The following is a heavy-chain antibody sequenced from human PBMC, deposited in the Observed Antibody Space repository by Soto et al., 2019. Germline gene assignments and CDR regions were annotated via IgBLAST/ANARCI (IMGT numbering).Heavy chain of an antibody. V-gene: IGHV4-31*03. CDR2: IYYSGST. Sequence: SETLSLTCTVSGVSISSGGYYWSWIRQHPGKGLEWIGYIYYSGSTYYNPSLKSRVTISVDTSKNQFSLKLSSVTAADTAVYYCARSAYCGGDCFDAFDIWGQGTMVTVSS. J-gene: IGHJ3*02. CDR3: ARSAYCGGDCFDAFDI. CDR1: GVSISSGGYY. D-gene: IGHD2-21*02.